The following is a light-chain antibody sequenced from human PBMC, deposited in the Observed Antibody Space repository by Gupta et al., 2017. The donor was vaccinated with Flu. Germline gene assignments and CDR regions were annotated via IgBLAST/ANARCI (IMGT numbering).Light chain of an antibody. CDR3: SSYAGNTVV. Sequence: QPALTQPPSPSRPPGQSVTISCTGTSSDVGGYNYVSWYQPHPGNAPIVMIYEVSKRPAGVPDRVSSSGSANTASLTVSELEAEDEYDYCSSSYAGNTVVFGTGTKVTVL. CDR1: SSDVGGYNY. V-gene: IGLV2-8*01. CDR2: EVS. J-gene: IGLJ1*01.